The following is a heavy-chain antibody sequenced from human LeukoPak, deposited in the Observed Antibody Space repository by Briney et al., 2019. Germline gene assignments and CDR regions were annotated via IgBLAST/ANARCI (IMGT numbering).Heavy chain of an antibody. J-gene: IGHJ4*02. CDR2: IKYDGSTS. V-gene: IGHV3-74*01. CDR1: GFTFTTYW. D-gene: IGHD3-3*01. Sequence: GGSLRLSCEASGFTFTTYWIHWVRQGPGKGLVWVSRIKYDGSTSNYADSVKGRFTISRDNAKNTVYLQMNSLRVEGTAVFYCAKLRSPQIRFLEWLFSDWGQGTLVTVSS. CDR3: AKLRSPQIRFLEWLFSD.